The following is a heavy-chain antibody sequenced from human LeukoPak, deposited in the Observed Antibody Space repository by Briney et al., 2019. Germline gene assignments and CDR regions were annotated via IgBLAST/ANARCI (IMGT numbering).Heavy chain of an antibody. CDR3: ARRESVSHSLPFDY. CDR1: GSTFSSYW. CDR2: INSDGSST. J-gene: IGHJ4*02. Sequence: GGSLRLSCAASGSTFSSYWMHWVRQAPGKGLVWVSRINSDGSSTSYADSVKGRFTISRDNAKNTLYLQMNSLRAEDTAVYYCARRESVSHSLPFDYWGQGTLVTVSS. V-gene: IGHV3-74*01. D-gene: IGHD2-15*01.